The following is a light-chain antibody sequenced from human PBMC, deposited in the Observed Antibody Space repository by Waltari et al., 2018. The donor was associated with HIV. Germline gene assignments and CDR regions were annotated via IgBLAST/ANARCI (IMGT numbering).Light chain of an antibody. CDR2: DAS. CDR1: QSVSNN. V-gene: IGKV3-11*01. CDR3: QQRSNWPRFT. Sequence: DIVLTQSPAPLSLSPGERATLSCRASQSVSNNFAWYQQRPGQAPRLLIYDASNRATGIPARFSGSGSGTDFTLTISSLEPEDFVVYYCQQRSNWPRFTFGQGTRLEI. J-gene: IGKJ2*01.